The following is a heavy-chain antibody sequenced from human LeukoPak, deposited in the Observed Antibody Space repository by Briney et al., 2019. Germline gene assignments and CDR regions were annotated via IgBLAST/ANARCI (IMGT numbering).Heavy chain of an antibody. D-gene: IGHD3-22*01. CDR2: IYYSGST. Sequence: SETLSLTCTVSGGSISSYYWSWIRQPPGKGLEWIGYIYYSGSTNYNPSLKSRVTISVDTSKNQFSLKLSSVTAADTAVYYCATDRGYYDSSGYYQVWGQGTLVTVSS. J-gene: IGHJ4*02. V-gene: IGHV4-59*01. CDR1: GGSISSYY. CDR3: ATDRGYYDSSGYYQV.